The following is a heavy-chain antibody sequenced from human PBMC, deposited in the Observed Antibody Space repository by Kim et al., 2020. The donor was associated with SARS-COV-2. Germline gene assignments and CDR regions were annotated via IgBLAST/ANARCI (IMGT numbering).Heavy chain of an antibody. J-gene: IGHJ4*02. CDR1: GFTFSNAW. D-gene: IGHD1-26*01. CDR2: IKSKTDGGTT. Sequence: GGSLRLSCAASGFTFSNAWMSWVRQAPGKGLEWVGRIKSKTDGGTTDYAAPVKGRFTISRDDSKNTLYLQMNSLKTEDTAVYYCTTDFIVGAIYFDYWGQGTLVTVSS. V-gene: IGHV3-15*01. CDR3: TTDFIVGAIYFDY.